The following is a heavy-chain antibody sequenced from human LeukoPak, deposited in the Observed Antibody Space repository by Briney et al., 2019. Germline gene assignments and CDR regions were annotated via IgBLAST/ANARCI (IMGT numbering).Heavy chain of an antibody. J-gene: IGHJ4*02. D-gene: IGHD5-18*01. V-gene: IGHV1-46*01. Sequence: GASVKVSCKASGYTFTSYYMHWVRQAPGQGLEWMGIINPSGGSTSYAQKFQGRVTMTRDTSTSTVYMELSSLRSEDTAVYYCARDFGGTAMRPNELNYWGQGTLVTVSS. CDR2: INPSGGST. CDR1: GYTFTSYY. CDR3: ARDFGGTAMRPNELNY.